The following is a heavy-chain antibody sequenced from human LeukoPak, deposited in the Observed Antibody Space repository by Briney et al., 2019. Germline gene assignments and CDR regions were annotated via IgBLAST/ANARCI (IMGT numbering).Heavy chain of an antibody. D-gene: IGHD1-1*01. V-gene: IGHV4-59*01. CDR3: ARDSGTGFDP. Sequence: SETLSLTCTVSGGSITSYYWSWIRQPPGKGLEWIGYIYYSGSTNYNPSLKSRVTISVDTSKNQFSLKLSSVTAADTAVYYCARDSGTGFDPWGQGTLVTVSS. CDR2: IYYSGST. CDR1: GGSITSYY. J-gene: IGHJ5*02.